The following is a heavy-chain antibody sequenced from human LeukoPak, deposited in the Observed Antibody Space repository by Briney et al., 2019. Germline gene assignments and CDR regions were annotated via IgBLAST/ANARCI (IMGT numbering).Heavy chain of an antibody. CDR3: ARAYYYDSSGLLGY. Sequence: GGSLRLSCAASGFTFSSYAMHWVRQPPGKGLEWVAVISYDGSNKYYADSVKGRFTISRDNSKNTLYLQMNSLRAEDTAVYYCARAYYYDSSGLLGYWGQGTLVTVSS. J-gene: IGHJ4*02. CDR1: GFTFSSYA. D-gene: IGHD3-22*01. CDR2: ISYDGSNK. V-gene: IGHV3-30*04.